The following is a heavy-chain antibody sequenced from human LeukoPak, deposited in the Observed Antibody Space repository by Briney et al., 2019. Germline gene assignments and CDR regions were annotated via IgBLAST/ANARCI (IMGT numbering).Heavy chain of an antibody. D-gene: IGHD6-13*01. Sequence: GGSLRLSCAASGFTFSSYGMHWVRQAPGKGLEWVAVIWYDGSNKYYADSVKGRFTISRDNSKNMLYLQMNSLRAEDTAVYYCARDGSSWSDAFDIWGQGTMVTVSS. V-gene: IGHV3-33*01. CDR2: IWYDGSNK. CDR3: ARDGSSWSDAFDI. J-gene: IGHJ3*02. CDR1: GFTFSSYG.